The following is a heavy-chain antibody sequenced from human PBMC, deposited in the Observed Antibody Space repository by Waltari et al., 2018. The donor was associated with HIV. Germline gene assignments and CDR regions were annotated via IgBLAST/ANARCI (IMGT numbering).Heavy chain of an antibody. CDR1: GYSFTSYW. Sequence: EVQLVQSGAEVKKPGESLKISCKGSGYSFTSYWIGWVRQMPGKGLEWMGIIYPGDADTRYSPSFQGQVTISADKSISTAYLQWSSLKASDTAMYYCARTNYGDYRTNRFDYWGQGTLVTVSS. V-gene: IGHV5-51*03. J-gene: IGHJ4*02. CDR2: IYPGDADT. D-gene: IGHD4-17*01. CDR3: ARTNYGDYRTNRFDY.